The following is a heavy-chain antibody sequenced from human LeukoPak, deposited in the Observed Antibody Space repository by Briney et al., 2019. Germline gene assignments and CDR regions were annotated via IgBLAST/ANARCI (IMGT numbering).Heavy chain of an antibody. J-gene: IGHJ5*02. V-gene: IGHV1-18*01. CDR2: ISAYNGDT. CDR1: GYTFSSSG. D-gene: IGHD6-13*01. Sequence: GSVKLSCKASGYTFSSSGISWVRQAPGQGLEWMGWISAYNGDTNHVQNLQGRVTMTTDTSTSTAYMELRSLRSDDTAVYYCVRDPTAAAATDDYFDPWGQGTLVTVSS. CDR3: VRDPTAAAATDDYFDP.